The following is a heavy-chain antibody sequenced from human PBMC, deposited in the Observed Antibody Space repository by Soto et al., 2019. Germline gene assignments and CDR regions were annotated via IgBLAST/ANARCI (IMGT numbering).Heavy chain of an antibody. J-gene: IGHJ4*02. CDR2: IKQDGSEK. Sequence: LRLSCAASGFTFSSYWMSWVRQAPGKGLEWVANIKQDGSEKYYVDSVKGRFTISRDNAKNSLYLQMNSLRAEDTAVYYCARVNYYDSSGYYRPPDYWGQGTLVTV. CDR1: GFTFSSYW. CDR3: ARVNYYDSSGYYRPPDY. D-gene: IGHD3-22*01. V-gene: IGHV3-7*03.